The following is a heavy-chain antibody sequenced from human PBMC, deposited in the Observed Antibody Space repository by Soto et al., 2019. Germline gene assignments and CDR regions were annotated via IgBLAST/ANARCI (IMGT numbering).Heavy chain of an antibody. J-gene: IGHJ4*02. CDR3: SKGSHFSGSYYFDY. Sequence: GGSLRLSCAASGFTFSSYAMSWVRQAPGKGLEWVSAISGSGGSTYYADSVKGRFTISRDNSKNTLYLQMNSLRAEDTAVYYCSKGSHFSGSYYFDYWGQGTLVTVSS. V-gene: IGHV3-23*01. CDR1: GFTFSSYA. CDR2: ISGSGGST. D-gene: IGHD3-10*01.